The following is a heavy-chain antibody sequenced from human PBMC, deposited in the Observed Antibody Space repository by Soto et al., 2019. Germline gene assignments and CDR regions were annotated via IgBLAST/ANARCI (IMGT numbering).Heavy chain of an antibody. CDR1: GFTFSSYG. D-gene: IGHD2-2*01. CDR2: ISYDGSNK. Sequence: GGSLRLSCAASGFTFSSYGMHWVRQAPGKGLEWVAVISYDGSNKYYADSVKGRFTISRDNSKNTLYLQMNSLRAEDPAVYYCAKDLVPASGAFDIWGQGTMVTVSS. CDR3: AKDLVPASGAFDI. J-gene: IGHJ3*02. V-gene: IGHV3-30*18.